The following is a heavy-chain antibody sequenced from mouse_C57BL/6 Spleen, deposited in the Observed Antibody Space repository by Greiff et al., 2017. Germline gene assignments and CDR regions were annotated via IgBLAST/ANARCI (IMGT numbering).Heavy chain of an antibody. CDR2: LRNKANGYTT. D-gene: IGHD1-1*01. Sequence: DVMLVESGGGLVQPGGSLSLSCAASGFTFTDYYMSWVRQPPGQALEWLGFLRNKANGYTTEYSASVKGRFTISRDNSQSILYLQMNALRAEDSATYCGASYGSSYRSWAMDYWGQGTSVTVSS. CDR3: ASYGSSYRSWAMDY. J-gene: IGHJ4*01. V-gene: IGHV7-3*01. CDR1: GFTFTDYY.